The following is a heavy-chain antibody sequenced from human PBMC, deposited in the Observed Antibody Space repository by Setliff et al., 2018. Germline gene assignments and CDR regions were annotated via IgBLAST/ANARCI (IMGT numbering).Heavy chain of an antibody. D-gene: IGHD6-13*01. Sequence: GGSLRLSCAASGFTFSSYEMNWVRQAPGKGLEWVSYISSSGSTIYYADSVKGRFTISRDNAKNSLYLQMNSLRAEDTAVYYCGRDSSSSWYSPRQYYFDYWGQGTLVTVSS. CDR1: GFTFSSYE. V-gene: IGHV3-48*03. CDR3: GRDSSSSWYSPRQYYFDY. CDR2: ISSSGSTI. J-gene: IGHJ4*02.